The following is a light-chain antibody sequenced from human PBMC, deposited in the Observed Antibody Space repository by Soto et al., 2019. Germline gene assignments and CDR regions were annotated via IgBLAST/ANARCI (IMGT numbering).Light chain of an antibody. CDR1: QSVSID. CDR2: GAS. V-gene: IGKV3-20*01. J-gene: IGKJ1*01. CDR3: QHYGSSPT. Sequence: EVVMTHSPATLSVSPGERATLSCRASQSVSIDLAWYQQTPGQAPRLLIYGASTRATGIPVRFSGSGSGTDFTLTISRLEPEDFAVYYCQHYGSSPTFGQGTKVDI.